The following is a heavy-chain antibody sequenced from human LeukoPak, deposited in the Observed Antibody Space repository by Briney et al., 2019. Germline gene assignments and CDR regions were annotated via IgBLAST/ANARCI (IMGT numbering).Heavy chain of an antibody. D-gene: IGHD3-9*01. CDR1: GYTFTSYY. Sequence: GASVKVSCKASGYTFTSYYMHWVRQAPGQGLEWMGIINPSGGSTSYAQKFQGRVTMTRDMSTSTVYMELSSLRSEDTAVYYCARGYYDILTGYFQWAFDIWGQGTMVTVSS. J-gene: IGHJ3*02. CDR2: INPSGGST. CDR3: ARGYYDILTGYFQWAFDI. V-gene: IGHV1-46*01.